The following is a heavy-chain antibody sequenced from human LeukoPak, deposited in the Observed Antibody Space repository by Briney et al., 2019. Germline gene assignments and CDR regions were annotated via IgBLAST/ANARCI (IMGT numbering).Heavy chain of an antibody. J-gene: IGHJ4*02. CDR3: ARHFGPWIRSFDY. D-gene: IGHD5-18*01. V-gene: IGHV4-39*01. Sequence: SETLSLTCTVSGGAISSNSYYWGWIRQPPGKGLEWIGSFYYSGITYYNPSLKSRVTISVDTSKNQFSLKLSSVTAADTAVYYCARHFGPWIRSFDYWGQGTLVTASS. CDR2: FYYSGIT. CDR1: GGAISSNSYY.